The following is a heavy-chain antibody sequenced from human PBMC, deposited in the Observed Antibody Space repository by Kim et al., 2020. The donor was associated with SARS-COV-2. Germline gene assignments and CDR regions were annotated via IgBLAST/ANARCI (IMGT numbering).Heavy chain of an antibody. J-gene: IGHJ6*02. Sequence: GGSLRLSCAASGFTFSSYGMHWVRQAPGKGLDWVAVIWYDGSNKYYADSVKGRFTISRDNSKNTLYLQMNSLRAEDTAVYYCAREDASSGWGPFYYYYGMDVWGQGTTVTVSS. CDR1: GFTFSSYG. V-gene: IGHV3-33*01. CDR3: AREDASSGWGPFYYYYGMDV. D-gene: IGHD6-19*01. CDR2: IWYDGSNK.